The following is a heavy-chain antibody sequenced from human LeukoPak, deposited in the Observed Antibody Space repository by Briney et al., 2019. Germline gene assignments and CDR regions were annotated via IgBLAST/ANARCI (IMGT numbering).Heavy chain of an antibody. Sequence: GGSLRLSCAASGFTFSKAWMSWVRQAPGKGLEWVANIKQDGREKYYVDSVKGRFTISRDNSQNALYLQMSSLRAEGTAVYYCAKRDRPCSGDCSAPYYFDYWGQGTLVTVSS. CDR3: AKRDRPCSGDCSAPYYFDY. D-gene: IGHD2-21*02. J-gene: IGHJ4*02. CDR2: IKQDGREK. CDR1: GFTFSKAW. V-gene: IGHV3-7*03.